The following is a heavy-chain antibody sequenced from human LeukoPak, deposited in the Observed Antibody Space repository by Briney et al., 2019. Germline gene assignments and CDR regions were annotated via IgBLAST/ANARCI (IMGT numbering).Heavy chain of an antibody. J-gene: IGHJ4*02. CDR1: GFTFSSYS. D-gene: IGHD1-26*01. CDR3: ARALSSGSYFAYYFDY. Sequence: GGSLRLSCAASGFTFSSYSMNWVRQAPGKGLEWVSSISSSSSYIYYADSVKGRFTISRDNAKNSLYLQMNSLRAEDTAVYYCARALSSGSYFAYYFDYWGQGTLVTVSS. CDR2: ISSSSSYI. V-gene: IGHV3-21*01.